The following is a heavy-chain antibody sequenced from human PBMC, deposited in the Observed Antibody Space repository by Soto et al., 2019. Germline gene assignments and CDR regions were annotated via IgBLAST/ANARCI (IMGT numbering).Heavy chain of an antibody. CDR2: ISSRSDI. J-gene: IGHJ6*02. Sequence: GGSLRLSCVGSGFTFSTYNINWVRQAPGKGLEWVSSISSRSDIYYADSVKGRFTISRDNAKNSVSLQMNSLRAEDTAVYYCAREYTDWHLAYGLDVWGQGTTVTVSS. CDR3: AREYTDWHLAYGLDV. D-gene: IGHD3-9*01. V-gene: IGHV3-21*01. CDR1: GFTFSTYN.